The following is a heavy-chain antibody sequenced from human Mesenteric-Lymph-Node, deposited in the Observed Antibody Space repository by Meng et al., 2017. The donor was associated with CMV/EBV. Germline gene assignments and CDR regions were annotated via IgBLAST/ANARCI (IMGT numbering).Heavy chain of an antibody. J-gene: IGHJ3*01. V-gene: IGHV1-24*01. CDR2: FDPEDGET. Sequence: ASVKVSCKASGYTFTSYGISWVRQAPGQGLEWMGGFDPEDGETIYAQKFQGRVTMTEDTSTDTVHMELSSLRSEDTAVYYCATDLSCSSTRCYRRDALDVWGQGTMVTVSS. CDR3: ATDLSCSSTRCYRRDALDV. CDR1: GYTFTSYG. D-gene: IGHD2-2*02.